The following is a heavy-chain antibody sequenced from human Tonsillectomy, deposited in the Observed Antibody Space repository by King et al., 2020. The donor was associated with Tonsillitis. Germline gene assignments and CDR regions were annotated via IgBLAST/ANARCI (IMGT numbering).Heavy chain of an antibody. CDR1: GFTFSNYD. Sequence: VQLVESGGGVVQPGRSLRLSCTASGFTFSNYDMHWVRQAPGKGLEWVAVISYDGGNKDYGDSVKGRFTISRDNSKQTLYLQMYSLRGGDTAVYYCAKAQITGTTPPRGYFDYWGQGTLVTVSS. CDR2: ISYDGGNK. CDR3: AKAQITGTTPPRGYFDY. V-gene: IGHV3-30*18. D-gene: IGHD1-20*01. J-gene: IGHJ4*02.